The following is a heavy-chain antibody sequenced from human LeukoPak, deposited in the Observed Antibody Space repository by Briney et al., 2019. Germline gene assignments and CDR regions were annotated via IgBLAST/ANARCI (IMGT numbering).Heavy chain of an antibody. J-gene: IGHJ4*02. CDR1: GGSFSGYY. D-gene: IGHD2-2*02. V-gene: IGHV4-34*01. Sequence: SETLSLTCAVYGGSFSGYYWSWIRQPPGKGLEWIGEINHSGSTNYNPSLKSRVTIPVDTSKNQFSLKLSSVTAADTAVYYCARGPYCSSTSCYNGAVDYWGQGTLVTVSS. CDR3: ARGPYCSSTSCYNGAVDY. CDR2: INHSGST.